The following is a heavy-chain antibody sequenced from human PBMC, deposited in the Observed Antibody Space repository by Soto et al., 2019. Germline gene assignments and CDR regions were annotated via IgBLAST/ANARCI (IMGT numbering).Heavy chain of an antibody. D-gene: IGHD1-7*01. CDR2: IHPGDADI. CDR1: VYIFTNYW. J-gene: IGHJ6*02. CDR3: TRRASGNFEGSLVHFYGRDV. Sequence: PGESMKISCQTSVYIFTNYWIAWVRQVPGEGPEWMGIIHPGDADIRYSPSVQGQVTISADESIGTAYLQWGSLKAADTAIYYCTRRASGNFEGSLVHFYGRDVWGQGNTFTGS. V-gene: IGHV5-51*01.